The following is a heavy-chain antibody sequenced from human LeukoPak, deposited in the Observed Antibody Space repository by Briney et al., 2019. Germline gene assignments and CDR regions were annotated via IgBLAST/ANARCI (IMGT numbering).Heavy chain of an antibody. CDR2: ISAYNGNT. V-gene: IGHV1-18*01. J-gene: IGHJ4*02. CDR1: GYTFTSYG. Sequence: ASLKVSCKASGYTFTSYGISWVRQAPGQGLEWMGWISAYNGNTNYAQKLQGRVTMTTDTSTSTAYMELRSLRSDDTAVYYCARDPPYDSSGYYHDYWGQGTLVTVSS. CDR3: ARDPPYDSSGYYHDY. D-gene: IGHD3-22*01.